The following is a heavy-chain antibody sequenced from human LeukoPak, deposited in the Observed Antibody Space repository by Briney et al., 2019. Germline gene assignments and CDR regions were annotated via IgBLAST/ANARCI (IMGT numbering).Heavy chain of an antibody. CDR3: ARLRPGNYYNDFEY. D-gene: IGHD3-10*01. Sequence: HRGSLKISCEGSGYSFVNYWIGWVRQVPGKGLEWMEILYPGDSDTRYSPSFQGQVTISADKSISTAYLQWSSLRASDTAMYYCARLRPGNYYNDFEYWGQGTLVTVSS. V-gene: IGHV5-51*01. J-gene: IGHJ4*02. CDR1: GYSFVNYW. CDR2: LYPGDSDT.